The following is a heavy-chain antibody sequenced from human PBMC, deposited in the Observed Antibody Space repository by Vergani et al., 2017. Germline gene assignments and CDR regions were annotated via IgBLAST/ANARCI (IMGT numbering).Heavy chain of an antibody. CDR2: LTGGGGST. D-gene: IGHD1-26*01. CDR1: GFTFSTYA. V-gene: IGHV3-23*01. CDR3: VKDAGSNENGFDS. Sequence: EVQLLESGGSLKQPGGSVRLSCVASGFTFSTYAMHWVRQAPGKGLEWVSALTGGGGSTYYADSFKGRFIISRDNSRDTLYLQMNSLRPEDTANYYCVKDAGSNENGFDSWGQETLVTVAS. J-gene: IGHJ4*02.